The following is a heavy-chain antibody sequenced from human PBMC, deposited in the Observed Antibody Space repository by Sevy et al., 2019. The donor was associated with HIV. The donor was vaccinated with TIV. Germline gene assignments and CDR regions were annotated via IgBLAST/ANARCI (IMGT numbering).Heavy chain of an antibody. Sequence: GGSLRLSCAASGFTFSTYSMNWVRQAPGKGLEWVSSISSHISYIYYADSLKGGFTSSRDNAKNSLYLQMNSLRAEDTAVYYCAVDRGNWNNDAFVIWGQGTMVTVSS. CDR2: ISSHISYI. CDR3: AVDRGNWNNDAFVI. J-gene: IGHJ3*02. D-gene: IGHD1-20*01. CDR1: GFTFSTYS. V-gene: IGHV3-21*01.